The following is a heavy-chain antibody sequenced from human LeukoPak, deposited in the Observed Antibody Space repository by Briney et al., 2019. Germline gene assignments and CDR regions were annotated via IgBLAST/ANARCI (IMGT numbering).Heavy chain of an antibody. CDR1: GGTFSSYA. D-gene: IGHD6-6*01. V-gene: IGHV1-69*05. J-gene: IGHJ6*03. CDR3: ARARLAARPSYYYYYMDV. Sequence: ASVKVSCNASGGTFSSYAISWVRQAPGQGLEWMGGIIPIFGTANYAQKFQGRVTITTDESTSTAYMELSSLRSEGTAVYYCARARLAARPSYYYYYMDVWGKGTTVTVSS. CDR2: IIPIFGTA.